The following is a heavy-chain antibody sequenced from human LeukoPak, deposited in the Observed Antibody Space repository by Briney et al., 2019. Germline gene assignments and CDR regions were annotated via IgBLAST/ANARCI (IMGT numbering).Heavy chain of an antibody. CDR3: ARLEMTTMSFDY. D-gene: IGHD5-24*01. J-gene: IGHJ4*02. CDR2: IYYSGST. V-gene: IGHV4-39*01. Sequence: SETLSLTCTVSGDSISRSNSYWGWLRQPPGKGLEWIATIYYSGSTYFDPSLERLITISINTSNSPFPLKLNSVTAADTAVYYCARLEMTTMSFDYWGQGTLVTVSS. CDR1: GDSISRSNSY.